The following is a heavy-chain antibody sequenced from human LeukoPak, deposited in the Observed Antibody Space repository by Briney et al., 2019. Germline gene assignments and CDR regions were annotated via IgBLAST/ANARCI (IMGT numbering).Heavy chain of an antibody. CDR3: ARHSGIGMAQLYFDY. V-gene: IGHV4-39*01. CDR1: GGSISSSSYY. Sequence: SQTLSLTCTVSGGSISSSSYYWGWIRQPPGKGLEWIGSIYYSGSTYYNPSHKSRVTISVDTSKNQFSLSLSSVTAADTAVYHCARHSGIGMAQLYFDYWGQGTLVTVSS. CDR2: IYYSGST. D-gene: IGHD1-26*01. J-gene: IGHJ4*02.